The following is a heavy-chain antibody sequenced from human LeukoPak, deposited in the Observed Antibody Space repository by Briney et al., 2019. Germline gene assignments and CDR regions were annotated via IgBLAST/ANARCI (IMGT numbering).Heavy chain of an antibody. J-gene: IGHJ5*02. V-gene: IGHV4-61*02. CDR2: IYTSGST. Sequence: SETLSLTCTVSGGSISSSSYYWSWIRQPAGKGLEWIGRIYTSGSTNYNPSLKSRVTMSVDTSKNQFSLKLSSVTAADTAVYYCARYAGYCSGGSCYNWFDPWGQGTLVTVSS. CDR1: GGSISSSSYY. CDR3: ARYAGYCSGGSCYNWFDP. D-gene: IGHD2-15*01.